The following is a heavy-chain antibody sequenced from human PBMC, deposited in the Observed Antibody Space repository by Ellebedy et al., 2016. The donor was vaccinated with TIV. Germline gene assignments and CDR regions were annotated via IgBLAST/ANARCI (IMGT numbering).Heavy chain of an antibody. J-gene: IGHJ4*02. D-gene: IGHD6-13*01. CDR3: ARGKFAAAGTDY. Sequence: MPSETLSLTCTVSGGSISRGSYYWNWIRQYPGKGLEWIGYTYYSGGTYYNPSLKSRVNVSVDTSKNQFSLKLSSVTAADTAVYYCARGKFAAAGTDYWGQGTLVTVSS. CDR2: TYYSGGT. CDR1: GGSISRGSYY. V-gene: IGHV4-31*03.